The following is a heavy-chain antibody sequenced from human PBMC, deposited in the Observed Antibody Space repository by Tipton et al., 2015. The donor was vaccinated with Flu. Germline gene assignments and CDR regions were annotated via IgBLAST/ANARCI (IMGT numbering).Heavy chain of an antibody. CDR3: ARLTYYYGSGTSDC. Sequence: GEALGSSYYWAWIRQPPGRGLEWIGNIHTSAGTYYNPSLKSRVTISADTWKTQFSLKLGSVTAADTAVYYCARLTYYYGSGTSDCWGQGTLLTVSS. CDR2: IHTSAGT. J-gene: IGHJ4*02. CDR1: GEALGSSYY. V-gene: IGHV4-38-2*01. D-gene: IGHD3-10*01.